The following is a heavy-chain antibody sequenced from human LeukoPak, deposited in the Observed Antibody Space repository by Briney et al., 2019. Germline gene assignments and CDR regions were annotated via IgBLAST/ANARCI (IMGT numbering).Heavy chain of an antibody. Sequence: SETLSLTCTVSGGSISSSSYYWGWIRQPPGKGLAWIGSIYYSGSTYYNPSLKSRVTISVDTSKNQFSLKLSSVTAADTAVYYCASRPVVAAVNWFDPWGQGTLVTVSS. CDR1: GGSISSSSYY. CDR2: IYYSGST. D-gene: IGHD2-15*01. CDR3: ASRPVVAAVNWFDP. V-gene: IGHV4-39*01. J-gene: IGHJ5*02.